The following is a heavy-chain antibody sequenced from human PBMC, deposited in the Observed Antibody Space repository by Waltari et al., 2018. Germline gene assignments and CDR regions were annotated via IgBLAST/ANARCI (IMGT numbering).Heavy chain of an antibody. Sequence: EVQLVESGGGLVQPGGSLRLSCAASGFTFSSCWMHWVRQAPGRGLVWVSSINADGRSTNYADSVKGRFPISRDHAKNTLCLQMNSLRAEDTAIYYCVRRNFRGADVVGPTVDSWGQGTLVTVSS. V-gene: IGHV3-74*01. CDR3: VRRNFRGADVVGPTVDS. D-gene: IGHD1-26*01. CDR2: INADGRST. CDR1: GFTFSSCW. J-gene: IGHJ4*02.